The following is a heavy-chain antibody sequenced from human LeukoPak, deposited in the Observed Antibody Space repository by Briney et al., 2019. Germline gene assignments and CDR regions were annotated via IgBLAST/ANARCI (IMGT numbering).Heavy chain of an antibody. CDR2: INHSGST. CDR1: GGAFSGYY. D-gene: IGHD3-9*01. Sequence: SETLSLTCAVYGGAFSGYYWSWIRQPPGKGLEWIGEINHSGSTNYNPSLKSRVTISVDTSKNQFSLKLSSVTAADTAVYYCARYDREDYFDYWGQGTLVTVSS. CDR3: ARYDREDYFDY. J-gene: IGHJ4*02. V-gene: IGHV4-34*01.